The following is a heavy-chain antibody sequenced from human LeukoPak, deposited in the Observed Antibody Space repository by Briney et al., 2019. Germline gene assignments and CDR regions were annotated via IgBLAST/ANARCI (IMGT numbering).Heavy chain of an antibody. CDR3: ARGRIMYYYDSSGSFDY. J-gene: IGHJ4*02. D-gene: IGHD3-22*01. CDR1: GFTFSSYE. CDR2: ISSSSSYI. V-gene: IGHV3-21*01. Sequence: GGSLRLSCAASGFTFSSYEMNWVRQAPGKGLEGVSSISSSSSYIYYADSVKGRFTISRDNAKNSLYLQMDSLRAEDTAVYYCARGRIMYYYDSSGSFDYWGQGTLVTVSS.